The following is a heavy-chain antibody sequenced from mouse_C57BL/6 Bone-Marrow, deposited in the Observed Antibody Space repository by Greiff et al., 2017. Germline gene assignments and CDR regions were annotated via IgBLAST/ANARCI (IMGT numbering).Heavy chain of an antibody. CDR3: ARGWLLPWFAY. J-gene: IGHJ3*01. CDR1: GYTFTGYW. D-gene: IGHD2-3*01. CDR2: ILPGRGST. Sequence: QVQLQQSGAELMKPGASVKLSCKATGYTFTGYWIEWVKQRPGHGLEWIGEILPGRGSTNYNEKFKGKATFTADTYSNTAYMQLSSLTTEDSAIYYCARGWLLPWFAYWGQGTLVTVSA. V-gene: IGHV1-9*01.